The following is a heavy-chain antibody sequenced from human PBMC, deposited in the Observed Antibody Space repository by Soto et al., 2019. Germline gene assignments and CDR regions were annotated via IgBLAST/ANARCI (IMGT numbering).Heavy chain of an antibody. CDR3: ARGMDFWSGYPYYYYYYRMDV. Sequence: ASVKVSCKASGYTFTGYYMHWVRQAPGQGLEWMGWINPNSGGTNYAQKFQGWVTMTRDTSISTAYMELSRLRSDDTAVYYCARGMDFWSGYPYYYYYYRMDVWGQGTTVTVSS. J-gene: IGHJ6*02. D-gene: IGHD3-3*01. V-gene: IGHV1-2*04. CDR1: GYTFTGYY. CDR2: INPNSGGT.